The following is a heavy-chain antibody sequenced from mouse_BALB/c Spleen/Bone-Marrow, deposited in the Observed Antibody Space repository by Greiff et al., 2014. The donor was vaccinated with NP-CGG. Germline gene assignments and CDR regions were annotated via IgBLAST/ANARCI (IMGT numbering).Heavy chain of an antibody. CDR2: IPPGSGTT. D-gene: IGHD1-1*01. J-gene: IGHJ3*01. CDR1: GYTFTSYW. V-gene: IGHV1S41*01. CDR3: ARGSYYYGSSSPWFAY. Sequence: DLVKPGASVKLSCKASGYTFTSYWINWIKQRPGQGLEWIGRIPPGSGTTYYNEMFKGKATLTVDTSSTTAYIQLSSLSSEDSGVYFCARGSYYYGSSSPWFAYWGQGTLVTVSA.